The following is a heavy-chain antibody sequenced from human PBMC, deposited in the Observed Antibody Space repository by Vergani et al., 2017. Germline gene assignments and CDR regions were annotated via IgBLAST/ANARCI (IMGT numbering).Heavy chain of an antibody. D-gene: IGHD2-8*01. V-gene: IGHV3-9*01. CDR1: GFTFDDYA. J-gene: IGHJ4*02. Sequence: VQLVESGGGLVQPGGSLRLSCTASGFTFDDYAMHWVRQAPGKGLEWVSGISWNSGSIGYADSVKGRFTISRDNAKNSLYLQMNSLRPEDTAQYYCAKDHGGYCTNGNCLFGSWGQGTPVTVSS. CDR2: ISWNSGSI. CDR3: AKDHGGYCTNGNCLFGS.